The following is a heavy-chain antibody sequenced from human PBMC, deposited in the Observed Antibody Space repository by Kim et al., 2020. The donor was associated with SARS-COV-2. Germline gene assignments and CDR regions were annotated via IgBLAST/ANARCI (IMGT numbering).Heavy chain of an antibody. V-gene: IGHV4-59*01. CDR2: IYYSGST. D-gene: IGHD6-13*01. J-gene: IGHJ6*02. CDR3: ARSAGLGSWKNYYYGMDV. CDR1: GGSISSYY. Sequence: SETLSLTCTVSGGSISSYYWSWIRQPPGKGLEWIGYIYYSGSTNYNPSLKSRVTISVDTSKNQFSLKLSSVTAADTAVYYCARSAGLGSWKNYYYGMDVWGQGTTVTVSS.